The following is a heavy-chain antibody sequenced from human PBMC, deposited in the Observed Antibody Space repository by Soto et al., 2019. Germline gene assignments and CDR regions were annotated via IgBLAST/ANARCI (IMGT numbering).Heavy chain of an antibody. J-gene: IGHJ1*01. CDR1: GYIFTDYY. D-gene: IGHD5-12*01. Sequence: ASVKVSCKASGYIFTDYYMHWVRQAPGQELGWMGRINPNSGGTNYAQKFQGRVTITADTSISTAYMELSSLRSEDTAVYYCASWAQMAPARAEYFQHCGQGTLVTVPP. CDR3: ASWAQMAPARAEYFQH. CDR2: INPNSGGT. V-gene: IGHV1-2*06.